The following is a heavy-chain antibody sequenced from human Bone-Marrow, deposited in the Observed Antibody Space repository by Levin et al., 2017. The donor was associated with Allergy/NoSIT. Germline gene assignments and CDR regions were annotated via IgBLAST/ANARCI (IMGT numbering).Heavy chain of an antibody. Sequence: SETLSLTCTVSGASISSNDYYWSWIRQPPGKGLEWIGYIYSSGNTHYNPSLKSRVTMSLDASKNQISLKLNSVTAADTAVYYCSRDRDYYDSSGYDIVYYGMDVWGQGTTVTVSS. J-gene: IGHJ6*02. D-gene: IGHD3-22*01. CDR1: GASISSNDYY. CDR2: IYSSGNT. CDR3: SRDRDYYDSSGYDIVYYGMDV. V-gene: IGHV4-30-4*01.